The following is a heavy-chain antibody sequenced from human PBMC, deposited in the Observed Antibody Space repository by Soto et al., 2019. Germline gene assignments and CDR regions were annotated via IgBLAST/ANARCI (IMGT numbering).Heavy chain of an antibody. J-gene: IGHJ6*02. CDR2: INAGNGNT. CDR1: GYTFTSYA. V-gene: IGHV1-3*01. CDR3: ACGGPAYYDFWSGYPTYYYYYYGMDV. Sequence: ASVKVSCKASGYTFTSYAMHCVRQAPGQRLEWMGWINAGNGNTKYSQKFQGRVTITRDTSASTAYMELSSLRSEDTAVYYCACGGPAYYDFWSGYPTYYYYYYGMDVWGQGTTVTVSS. D-gene: IGHD3-3*01.